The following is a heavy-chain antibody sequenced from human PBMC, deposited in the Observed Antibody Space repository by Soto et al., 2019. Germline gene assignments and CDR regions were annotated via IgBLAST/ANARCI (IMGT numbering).Heavy chain of an antibody. CDR3: ARVHKNWFDS. V-gene: IGHV5-10-1*01. CDR2: IVPSDSYT. CDR1: GYNFGAYW. Sequence: GESLTLSCQGSGYNFGAYWIGWVRQMPGKGLEWLGMIVPSDSYTNYSPSFEGHVTISTDNSIATAYLQWSSLRASDTVLYFCARVHKNWFDSWAQGTMVTVSS. J-gene: IGHJ5*01.